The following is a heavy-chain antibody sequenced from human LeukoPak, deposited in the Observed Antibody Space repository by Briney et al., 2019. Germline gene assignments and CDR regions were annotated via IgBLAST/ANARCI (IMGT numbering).Heavy chain of an antibody. CDR3: ARDTPVHYDFWSGPRWFDP. D-gene: IGHD3-3*01. Sequence: PPETLSLTCTVSGGSISSYYWSWIRQPPGKGLEWIGYIYYSGSTNYNPSLKSRVTISVDTSKNQFSLKLSSVTAADTAVYYCARDTPVHYDFWSGPRWFDPWGQGTLVTVSS. V-gene: IGHV4-59*01. CDR2: IYYSGST. J-gene: IGHJ5*02. CDR1: GGSISSYY.